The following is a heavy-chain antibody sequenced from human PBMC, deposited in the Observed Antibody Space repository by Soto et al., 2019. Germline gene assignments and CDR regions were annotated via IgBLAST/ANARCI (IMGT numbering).Heavy chain of an antibody. D-gene: IGHD2-2*01. V-gene: IGHV5-10-1*01. CDR3: ARRSTRTYYYYGMDV. Sequence: GESLKISCKGSGYSFTSYWISWVRQMPGKGLEWMGRIDPIDSYTNYSPSFQGYVTISADKSISTAYLQWSSLKASDTAMYYCARRSTRTYYYYGMDVWGQGTTVTVSS. CDR1: GYSFTSYW. J-gene: IGHJ6*02. CDR2: IDPIDSYT.